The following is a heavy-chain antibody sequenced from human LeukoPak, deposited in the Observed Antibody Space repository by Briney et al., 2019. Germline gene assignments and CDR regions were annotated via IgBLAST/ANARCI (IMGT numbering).Heavy chain of an antibody. J-gene: IGHJ4*02. CDR3: ARGCPQYYFDY. Sequence: SETLSLTCAVYGGSFSGYYWSWIRQPPGKGLEWIGETNHSGSTNYNPSLKSRVTISVDTSKNQFSLKLSSVTAADTAVYYCARGCPQYYFDYWGQGTLVTVSS. V-gene: IGHV4-34*01. CDR2: TNHSGST. CDR1: GGSFSGYY.